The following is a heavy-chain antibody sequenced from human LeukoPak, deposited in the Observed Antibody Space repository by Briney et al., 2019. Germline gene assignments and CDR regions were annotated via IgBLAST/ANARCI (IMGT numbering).Heavy chain of an antibody. J-gene: IGHJ4*02. CDR2: ISAYDATT. CDR1: GYTFTNFG. Sequence: ASVKVSCKASGYTFTNFGISWVRQAPGQGLEWMGRISAYDATTTYAQKFQGRVTMTTDTSTGTAYMELRSLRSDDTAVYYCARKYCSGGSCSPGDYWGQGTLVTVSS. D-gene: IGHD2-15*01. CDR3: ARKYCSGGSCSPGDY. V-gene: IGHV1-18*01.